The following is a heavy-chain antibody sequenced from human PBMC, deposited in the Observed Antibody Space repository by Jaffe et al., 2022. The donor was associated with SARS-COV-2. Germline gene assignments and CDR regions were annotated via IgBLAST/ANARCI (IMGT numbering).Heavy chain of an antibody. D-gene: IGHD6-13*01. J-gene: IGHJ3*02. CDR3: ARGPVQLSSSWPPDTFGI. V-gene: IGHV1-69*18. Sequence: QVQLVQSGAEVKKPGSSVKVSCKASGGTFSTYAINWVRQAPGQGLEWMGRIIPIFNTANYAQKFQGRVTITADESTSTAYMELSSLRSEDTAVYYCARGPVQLSSSWPPDTFGIWGQGATVTVSP. CDR1: GGTFSTYA. CDR2: IIPIFNTA.